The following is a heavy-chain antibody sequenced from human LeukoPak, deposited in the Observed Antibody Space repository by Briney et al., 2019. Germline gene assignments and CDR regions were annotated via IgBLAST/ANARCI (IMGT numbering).Heavy chain of an antibody. CDR1: GFTFSSYE. V-gene: IGHV3-30*18. CDR3: AKSTYCSGGSCYPTFDY. Sequence: QPGGSLRLSCAASGFTFSSYEMNWVRQAPGKGLEWVAVISYDGSNKYYADSVKGRFTISRDNSKNTLYLQMNSLRAEDTAVYYCAKSTYCSGGSCYPTFDYWGQGTLVTVSS. D-gene: IGHD2-15*01. J-gene: IGHJ4*02. CDR2: ISYDGSNK.